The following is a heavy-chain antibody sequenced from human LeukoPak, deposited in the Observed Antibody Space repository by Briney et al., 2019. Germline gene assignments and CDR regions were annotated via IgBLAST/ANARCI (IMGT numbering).Heavy chain of an antibody. V-gene: IGHV1-2*05. CDR3: ARAYNSQGTQEYSSSSVFDY. D-gene: IGHD6-6*01. J-gene: IGHJ4*02. Sequence: ASVKXSCKASGYTFTGYYMHWVRQAPGQGLEWMGRINPNSGGTNYAQKFQGRVTMTRDTSISTAYMEMRRLRYDERDVYYCARAYNSQGTQEYSSSSVFDYWGQGTLVTVSS. CDR1: GYTFTGYY. CDR2: INPNSGGT.